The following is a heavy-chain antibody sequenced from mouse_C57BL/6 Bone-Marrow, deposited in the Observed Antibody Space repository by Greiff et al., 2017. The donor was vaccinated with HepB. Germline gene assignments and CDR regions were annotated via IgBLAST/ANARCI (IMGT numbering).Heavy chain of an antibody. Sequence: VKLVESGAELVKPGASVKMSCKASGYTFTTYPIEWMKQNHGKSLEWIGNFHPYNDDTKYNEKFKGKATLTVEKSSSTVYLELSRLTSDDSAVYYWSRRAREGYFHWYFDVWGTGTTVTVSS. CDR3: SRRAREGYFHWYFDV. D-gene: IGHD2-3*01. V-gene: IGHV1-47*01. J-gene: IGHJ1*03. CDR2: FHPYNDDT. CDR1: GYTFTTYP.